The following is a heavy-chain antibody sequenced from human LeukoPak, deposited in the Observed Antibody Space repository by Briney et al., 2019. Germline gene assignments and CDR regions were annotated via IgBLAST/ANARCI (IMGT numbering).Heavy chain of an antibody. Sequence: ASVKVSCKASGYTFTGYYMHWVRQAPGQGLEWMGWINPNNGGTNYAQKFQGRVTLTRDTSIITAYMELTRLRSDDTAVYYCARDRTTVTTGYYGMDVWGQGTTVTVSS. CDR3: ARDRTTVTTGYYGMDV. D-gene: IGHD4-17*01. CDR1: GYTFTGYY. CDR2: INPNNGGT. V-gene: IGHV1-2*02. J-gene: IGHJ6*02.